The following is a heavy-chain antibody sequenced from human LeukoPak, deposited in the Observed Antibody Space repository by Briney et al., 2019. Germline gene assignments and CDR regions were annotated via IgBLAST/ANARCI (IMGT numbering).Heavy chain of an antibody. CDR1: GYTFISYD. J-gene: IGHJ5*02. CDR2: INPNSGGT. V-gene: IGHV1-8*01. D-gene: IGHD4-23*01. Sequence: ASVKVSCKASGYTFISYDINWVRQATGQGLEWMGLINPNSGGTNYAQKFQGRVTMTRDMSTSTDYMELSSLRSEDTAVYYCARDNSVEDTAWWFDPWGQGTLVTVSS. CDR3: ARDNSVEDTAWWFDP.